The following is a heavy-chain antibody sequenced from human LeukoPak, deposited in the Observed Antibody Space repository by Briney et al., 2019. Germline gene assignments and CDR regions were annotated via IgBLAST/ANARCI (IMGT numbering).Heavy chain of an antibody. CDR3: ARGEYYYDSSGYPATHFDY. CDR1: GYSISSGYY. D-gene: IGHD3-22*01. Sequence: PSETLSLTCTVSGYSISSGYYWGWIRQPPGKGLEWIGSIYHSGSTYYNPSLKSRVTISVNTSKNQFSLKLSSVTAADTAVYYCARGEYYYDSSGYPATHFDYWAREPWSPSPQ. J-gene: IGHJ4*02. V-gene: IGHV4-38-2*02. CDR2: IYHSGST.